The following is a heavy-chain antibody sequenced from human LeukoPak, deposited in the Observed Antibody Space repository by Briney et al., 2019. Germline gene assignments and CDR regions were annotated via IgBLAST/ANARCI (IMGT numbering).Heavy chain of an antibody. J-gene: IGHJ4*02. D-gene: IGHD6-19*01. CDR3: TSGVAGNFDY. CDR2: ISGSGGST. Sequence: GGSLRLSCAASGFTFSSYAMSWVRQAPGKGLEWVSAISGSGGSTYYADSVNGRFTISRDNSKNTLYLQMNSLRAEDTAVYYCTSGVAGNFDYWGQGTLVTVSS. CDR1: GFTFSSYA. V-gene: IGHV3-23*01.